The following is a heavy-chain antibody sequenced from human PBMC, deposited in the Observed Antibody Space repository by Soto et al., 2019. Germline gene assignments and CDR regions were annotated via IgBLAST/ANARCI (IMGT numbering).Heavy chain of an antibody. CDR1: GGSISSYY. Sequence: SETLSLTCTVSGGSISSYYWSWIRQPPGKGLEWIGYIYYSGSTNYNPSLKSRVTISVDTSKNQFSLKLSSVTAADTAVYYCASFLNYYDSSGYYNYFDYWGQGTLVTVSS. CDR2: IYYSGST. V-gene: IGHV4-59*01. J-gene: IGHJ4*02. D-gene: IGHD3-22*01. CDR3: ASFLNYYDSSGYYNYFDY.